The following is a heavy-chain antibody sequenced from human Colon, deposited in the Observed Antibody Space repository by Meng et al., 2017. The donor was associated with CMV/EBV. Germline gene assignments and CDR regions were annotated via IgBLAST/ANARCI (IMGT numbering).Heavy chain of an antibody. V-gene: IGHV3-30*02. J-gene: IGHJ4*02. CDR2: IRYDGSDK. CDR3: AKDVLATDYFDY. D-gene: IGHD1-26*01. CDR1: GFTFSSHG. Sequence: GGSLRLSCAASGFTFSSHGMHWVRQAPGKGLEWVAYIRYDGSDKYYEDSVKGRFTISRDDSKNTLYVQMNSLRAEDTAVYYCAKDVLATDYFDYWGQGTLVTVSS.